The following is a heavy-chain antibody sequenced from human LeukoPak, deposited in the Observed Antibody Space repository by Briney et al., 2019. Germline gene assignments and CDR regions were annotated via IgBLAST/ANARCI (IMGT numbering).Heavy chain of an antibody. Sequence: GGSLRLSCAASGFTFSSYGMHWVRQAPGKGLEWVAVISYDGSNKYYADSVKGRFTISRDNSKNTLYLQMNSLRAEDTAVYYCAKGPIFDDYGDPANFDYWGQGTLVTVSS. CDR2: ISYDGSNK. CDR1: GFTFSSYG. V-gene: IGHV3-30*18. CDR3: AKGPIFDDYGDPANFDY. D-gene: IGHD4-17*01. J-gene: IGHJ4*02.